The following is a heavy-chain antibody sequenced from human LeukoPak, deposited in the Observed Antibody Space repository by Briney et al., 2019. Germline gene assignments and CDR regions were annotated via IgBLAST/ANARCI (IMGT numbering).Heavy chain of an antibody. CDR2: ITPILGIA. Sequence: GASVKVSCKASRGTFSSYAISWVRQAPGQGLECMGRITPILGIANYAQKFQGRVTITADKSTSTAYMELSSLRSEDTAVYYCARERIYYDSSGYFVYWGQGTLVTVSS. CDR3: ARERIYYDSSGYFVY. V-gene: IGHV1-69*04. CDR1: RGTFSSYA. J-gene: IGHJ4*02. D-gene: IGHD3-22*01.